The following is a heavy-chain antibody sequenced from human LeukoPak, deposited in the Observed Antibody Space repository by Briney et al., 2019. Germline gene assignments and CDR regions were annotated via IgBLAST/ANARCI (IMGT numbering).Heavy chain of an antibody. CDR1: GGSISSGGYY. CDR3: ARAPGIAAAGTHFDF. D-gene: IGHD6-13*01. J-gene: IGHJ4*02. Sequence: SQTLSLTCTVSGGSISSGGYYWSWIRQHPGKGLEWIGYIYYSGGTYYNPSLKSRVTISLDTSKNQFSLKLSSVTAGDTAVYYCARAPGIAAAGTHFDFWGQGTLVTVSS. CDR2: IYYSGGT. V-gene: IGHV4-31*03.